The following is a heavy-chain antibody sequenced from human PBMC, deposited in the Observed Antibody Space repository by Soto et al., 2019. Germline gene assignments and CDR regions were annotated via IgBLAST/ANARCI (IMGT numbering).Heavy chain of an antibody. Sequence: ASVKVSCKAFAYSFTGSYIHWVRQAPGQGLEWMGYMNPNTGGTNYAQKFQGRVTMTRDTSISTAHMDMSSLRSDDTAVYFCARDGAVPGTYDYWGQRTPVTVSS. CDR2: MNPNTGGT. V-gene: IGHV1-2*02. D-gene: IGHD6-19*01. CDR1: AYSFTGSY. CDR3: ARDGAVPGTYDY. J-gene: IGHJ4*02.